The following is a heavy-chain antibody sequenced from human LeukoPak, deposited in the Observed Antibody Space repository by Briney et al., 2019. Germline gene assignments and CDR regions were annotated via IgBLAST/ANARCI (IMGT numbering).Heavy chain of an antibody. D-gene: IGHD5-18*01. CDR1: GFTFSSYA. V-gene: IGHV3-30*02. CDR2: LQFDGSSE. CDR3: ARESSRIQPGTFDI. J-gene: IGHJ3*02. Sequence: PGGSLRLSCTASGFTFSSYAMSWVRQAPGKGLEWVVFLQFDGSSEYYADSVKGRFTVSRDNSKNTLFLQMNSLRADDTAVYYCARESSRIQPGTFDIWGQGTMVTVSS.